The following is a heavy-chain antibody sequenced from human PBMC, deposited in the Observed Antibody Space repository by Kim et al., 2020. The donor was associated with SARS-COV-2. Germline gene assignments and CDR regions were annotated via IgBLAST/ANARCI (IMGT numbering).Heavy chain of an antibody. Sequence: SETLSLTCTVSGGSISSYYWSWIRQPPGKGLEWIGYIYYSGSTNYNPSLKSRVTISVDTSKNQFSLKLSSVTAADTAVYYCARGRVEMATIYYFDYWGQGTLVTVSS. V-gene: IGHV4-59*01. CDR2: IYYSGST. D-gene: IGHD5-12*01. J-gene: IGHJ4*02. CDR3: ARGRVEMATIYYFDY. CDR1: GGSISSYY.